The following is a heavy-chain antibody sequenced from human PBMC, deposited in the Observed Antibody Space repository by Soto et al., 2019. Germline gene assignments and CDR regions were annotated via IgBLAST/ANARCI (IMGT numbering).Heavy chain of an antibody. J-gene: IGHJ6*02. Sequence: GGSLRLSCAASGFTVRTNFMNWVRQAPGKGLEWVSIIYNGGRPDYADSVKGRFTVSRDNSKNTLYLQMNSLRVEDTGVYYCAREEGSAYNFGYGMDVWGQGTTVTVSS. D-gene: IGHD5-18*01. V-gene: IGHV3-53*01. CDR1: GFTVRTNF. CDR3: AREEGSAYNFGYGMDV. CDR2: IYNGGRP.